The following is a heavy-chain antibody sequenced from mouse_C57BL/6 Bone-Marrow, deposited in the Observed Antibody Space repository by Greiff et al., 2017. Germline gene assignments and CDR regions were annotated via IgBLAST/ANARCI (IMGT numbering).Heavy chain of an antibody. J-gene: IGHJ1*03. D-gene: IGHD1-1*02. CDR1: GYTFTSHG. CDR2: IYPRSGNT. CDR3: ARGVGTDWYFDV. Sequence: VQLQESGAELARPGASVKLSCKASGYTFTSHGISWVKQRTGQGLEWIGEIYPRSGNTYYNEKFKGKATLTADKSSSTAYMELRSLTSEDSAVYFCARGVGTDWYFDVWGTGTTVTVSS. V-gene: IGHV1-81*01.